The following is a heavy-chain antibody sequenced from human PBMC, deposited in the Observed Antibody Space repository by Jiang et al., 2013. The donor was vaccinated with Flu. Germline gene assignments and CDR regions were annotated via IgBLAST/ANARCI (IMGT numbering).Heavy chain of an antibody. V-gene: IGHV4-59*08. Sequence: GSGLVKPSETLSLTCTVSGGSISSYYWSWIRQPPGKGLEWIGYIYYSGSTNYNPSLKSRVTISVDTSKNQFSLKLSSVTAADTAVYYCARHVDYYDSSGYPADAFDIWGQGDNGHRLF. CDR1: GGSISSYY. J-gene: IGHJ3*02. CDR2: IYYSGST. D-gene: IGHD3-22*01. CDR3: ARHVDYYDSSGYPADAFDI.